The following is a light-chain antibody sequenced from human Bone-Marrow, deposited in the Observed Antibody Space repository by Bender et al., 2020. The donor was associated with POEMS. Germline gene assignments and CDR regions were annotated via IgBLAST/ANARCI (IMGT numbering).Light chain of an antibody. CDR3: QSYDNSLSGSRV. CDR1: SSDIGSYNL. CDR2: EGS. V-gene: IGLV2-23*01. J-gene: IGLJ2*01. Sequence: QSALTQPASVSGSPGQSITISCTGTSSDIGSYNLVSWYQQHPGKVPKLMIYEGSKRPSGVSDRFSGSKSGNTASLTIAGLQAEDEADYYCQSYDNSLSGSRVFGGGTKLTVL.